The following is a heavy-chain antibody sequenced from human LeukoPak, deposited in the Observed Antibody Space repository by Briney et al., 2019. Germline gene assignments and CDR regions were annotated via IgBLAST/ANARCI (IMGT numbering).Heavy chain of an antibody. D-gene: IGHD2-21*02. J-gene: IGHJ4*02. V-gene: IGHV3-66*01. CDR1: GFTVNSND. CDR3: VASSCGGDCYSGLDY. CDR2: IYSGGST. Sequence: QPGGSLRLSCAASGFTVNSNDMSWVRQAPGKGLEWVAVIYSGGSTYYADSVKGRFTISRDNSMNTLYLQMNSLRVEDTAVYFCVASSCGGDCYSGLDYWGQGTLVTVSS.